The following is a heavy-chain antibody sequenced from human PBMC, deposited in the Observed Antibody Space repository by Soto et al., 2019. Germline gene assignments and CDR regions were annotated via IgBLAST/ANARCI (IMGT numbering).Heavy chain of an antibody. Sequence: PGGSLRLSCAASGFTFSSYAMIWVRQAPGKGLEWVSAISGSGGSTYYADSVKGRFTISRDNSKNTLYLQMNSLRAEDTAVYYCAKAPYGSGSYYPWGQGTLVTVSS. CDR2: ISGSGGST. V-gene: IGHV3-23*01. CDR3: AKAPYGSGSYYP. D-gene: IGHD3-10*01. J-gene: IGHJ5*02. CDR1: GFTFSSYA.